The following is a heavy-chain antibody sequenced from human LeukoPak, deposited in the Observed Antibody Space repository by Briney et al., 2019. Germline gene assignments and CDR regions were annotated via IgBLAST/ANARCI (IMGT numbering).Heavy chain of an antibody. CDR3: AXSXDSGYXXXHYYYYGMDV. V-gene: IGHV3-23*01. J-gene: IGHJ6*02. Sequence: GGSLRLSCAASGFTFSNYAMSWVRQAPGKGLDWVSIIGGSDSSTYYADSVKGRFTISRDNSKNTLHLQMDSLRAEDTAVYYCAXSXDSGYXXXHYYYYGMDVWGQGTTVTVSS. CDR1: GFTFSNYA. D-gene: IGHD5-12*01. CDR2: IGGSDSST.